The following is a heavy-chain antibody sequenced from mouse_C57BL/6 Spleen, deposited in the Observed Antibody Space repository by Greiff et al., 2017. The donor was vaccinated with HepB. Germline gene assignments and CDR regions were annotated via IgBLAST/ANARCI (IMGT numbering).Heavy chain of an antibody. CDR1: GYTFTSYG. V-gene: IGHV1-81*01. CDR2: IYPRSGNT. CDR3: AGLITTVFRVFAY. J-gene: IGHJ3*01. D-gene: IGHD1-1*01. Sequence: VQLQQSGAELARPGASVKLSCKASGYTFTSYGISWVKQRTGQGLEWIGEIYPRSGNTYYNEKFKGKATLTADKSSSTAYMELHSLTSEDSAVYFCAGLITTVFRVFAYWGQGTLVTVSA.